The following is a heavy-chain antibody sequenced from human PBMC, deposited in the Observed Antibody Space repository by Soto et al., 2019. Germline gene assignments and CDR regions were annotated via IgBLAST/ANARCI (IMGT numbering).Heavy chain of an antibody. Sequence: PGGSLRLSCEGSGFPFSSYAIHRVRQTPGKGLEWVAVISYDGSITYYSDSVKGRFTISRDTPTNTVYLQLNGLRGDDTAVYYCARPPRDLWSGYSTYFDYWGQGTLVTVSS. V-gene: IGHV3-30-3*01. CDR2: ISYDGSIT. CDR3: ARPPRDLWSGYSTYFDY. D-gene: IGHD3-3*01. CDR1: GFPFSSYA. J-gene: IGHJ4*02.